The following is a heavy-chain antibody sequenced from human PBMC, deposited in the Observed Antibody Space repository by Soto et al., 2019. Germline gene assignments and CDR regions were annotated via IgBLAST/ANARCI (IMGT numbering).Heavy chain of an antibody. CDR1: GFTFGDYA. J-gene: IGHJ4*02. D-gene: IGHD4-17*01. V-gene: IGHV3-23*01. Sequence: EVQLLESGGGLVQTGGSLRISCVASGFTFGDYAMRWVRQAPGKGLEWVAAIGGNGVHIYYADSVRGRLTISRDNSKNTVYLQLNSLRAEDTAVYYCARGGAYGDYRSDFWGQGTLVTVSS. CDR2: IGGNGVHI. CDR3: ARGGAYGDYRSDF.